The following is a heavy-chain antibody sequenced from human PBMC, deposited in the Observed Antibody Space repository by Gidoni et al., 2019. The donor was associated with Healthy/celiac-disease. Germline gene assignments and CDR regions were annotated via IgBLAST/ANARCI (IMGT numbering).Heavy chain of an antibody. J-gene: IGHJ4*02. CDR1: GFTFSSYS. CDR2: ISSSSSYI. Sequence: EVQLVESGGGLVKPGGSLRLSCAASGFTFSSYSMNWVRQAPGKGLEWVSSISSSSSYIYYADSVKGRFTISRDNAKNSLYLQMNSLRAEDTAVYYCARAYCSGGSCYRDFDYWGQGTLVTVSS. D-gene: IGHD2-15*01. V-gene: IGHV3-21*01. CDR3: ARAYCSGGSCYRDFDY.